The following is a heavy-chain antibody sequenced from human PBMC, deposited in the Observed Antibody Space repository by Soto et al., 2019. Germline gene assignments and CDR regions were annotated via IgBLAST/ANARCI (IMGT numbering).Heavy chain of an antibody. CDR3: VKRARYYDILTGYPQGHDAFDI. D-gene: IGHD3-9*01. V-gene: IGHV3-64D*06. Sequence: GGSLRLSCSASGFTFSSYAMHWVRQAPGKGLEYVSAISSNGGSTYYADSVKGRFTISRDNSKNTLYLQMSSLRAEDTAVYYCVKRARYYDILTGYPQGHDAFDIWGQGTMVTVSS. CDR2: ISSNGGST. CDR1: GFTFSSYA. J-gene: IGHJ3*02.